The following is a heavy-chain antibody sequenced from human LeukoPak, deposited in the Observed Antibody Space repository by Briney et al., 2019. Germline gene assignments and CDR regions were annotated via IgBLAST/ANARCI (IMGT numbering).Heavy chain of an antibody. V-gene: IGHV4-59*01. CDR3: ARDQGYFDY. J-gene: IGHJ4*02. Sequence: GXGLEWIGYIYYSGSTNYNPSLKSRVTISVDTSKNQFSLKLSSVTAADTAVYYCARDQGYFDYWGQGTLVTVSS. CDR2: IYYSGST.